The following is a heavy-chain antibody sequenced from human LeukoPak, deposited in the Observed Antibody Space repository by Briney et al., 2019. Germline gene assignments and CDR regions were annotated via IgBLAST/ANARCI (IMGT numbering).Heavy chain of an antibody. Sequence: PGGSLRLSCAASGFTFSPYTMNWVRQAPGKGLEWVSSISSSSSYIYYADSVKGRFTISRDNAKNSLYLQMSSLRAEDTAVYYCARGRDTNYYDSSGYQDYWGQGTLVTVSS. J-gene: IGHJ4*02. CDR2: ISSSSSYI. V-gene: IGHV3-21*01. CDR3: ARGRDTNYYDSSGYQDY. D-gene: IGHD3-22*01. CDR1: GFTFSPYT.